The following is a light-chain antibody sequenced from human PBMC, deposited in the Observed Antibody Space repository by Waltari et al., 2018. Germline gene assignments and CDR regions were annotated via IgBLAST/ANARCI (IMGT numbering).Light chain of an antibody. CDR2: ENT. Sequence: QSVLTQPPSVSAAPGQRVTISCSGGSSNVGNNYVSWYRQFPGTAPKILIYENTERPSGIPGRFSGSKSGTSATLDITGLQAGDEADYYCGTWDSSLSGAVFGGGTHLTVL. CDR3: GTWDSSLSGAV. CDR1: SSNVGNNY. V-gene: IGLV1-51*02. J-gene: IGLJ7*01.